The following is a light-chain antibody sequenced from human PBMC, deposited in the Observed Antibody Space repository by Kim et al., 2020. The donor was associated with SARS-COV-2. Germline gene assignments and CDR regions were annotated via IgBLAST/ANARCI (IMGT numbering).Light chain of an antibody. J-gene: IGKJ4*01. V-gene: IGKV1-17*03. Sequence: AAAGEDGAIICRAGQRSSNNLVWLQQQQGKVAQRLLYAAASLQSGVPSRFCGSGSGTAFTLTISSLQPEDVATYYCLQHNNYHLPFGGGTKVDIK. CDR1: QRSSNN. CDR2: AAA. CDR3: LQHNNYHLP.